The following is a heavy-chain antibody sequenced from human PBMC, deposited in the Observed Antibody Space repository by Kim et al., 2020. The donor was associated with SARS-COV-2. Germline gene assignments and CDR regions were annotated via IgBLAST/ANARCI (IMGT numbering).Heavy chain of an antibody. CDR1: GFIISTYW. D-gene: IGHD3-10*01. CDR3: IRDPGTY. J-gene: IGHJ4*02. V-gene: IGHV3-7*01. CDR2: IKEDGSDA. Sequence: GGSLRLSCVASGFIISTYWMTWVRQPPGKGLEWVANIKEDGSDAYYADSVKGRFTISRDNTKNSLYLQMSSVRAEDTAVYYCIRDPGTYWGQGTLVIVSS.